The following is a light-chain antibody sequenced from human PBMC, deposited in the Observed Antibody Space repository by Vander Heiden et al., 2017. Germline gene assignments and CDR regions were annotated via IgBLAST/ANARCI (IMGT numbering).Light chain of an antibody. V-gene: IGKV4-1*01. CDR1: QSVLYSSNNKNH. Sequence: DIVMTQSPDSLTVSLGERATINCKPSQSVLYSSNNKNHLAWYQQKPGQPPKLLIYWASTRESGVPDRFSGSGSGTEFTLTISSLQAEDVAVYYCQQYYSTPYTFGQGTRLEIK. CDR3: QQYYSTPYT. J-gene: IGKJ2*01. CDR2: WAS.